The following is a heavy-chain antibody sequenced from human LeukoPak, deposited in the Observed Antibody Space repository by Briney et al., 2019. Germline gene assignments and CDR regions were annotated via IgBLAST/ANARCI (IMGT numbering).Heavy chain of an antibody. CDR3: ARVPTAATIDY. J-gene: IGHJ4*02. D-gene: IGHD2-15*01. CDR2: ISYDGSNK. V-gene: IGHV3-30*04. Sequence: GGSLRLSCAASGFTFSSYAMHWVRQAPGKGLEWVAVISYDGSNKYYADSVKGRFTISRDNSKNTLYLQMNSLRAEDTAVYYCARVPTAATIDYCGQGALVTVSS. CDR1: GFTFSSYA.